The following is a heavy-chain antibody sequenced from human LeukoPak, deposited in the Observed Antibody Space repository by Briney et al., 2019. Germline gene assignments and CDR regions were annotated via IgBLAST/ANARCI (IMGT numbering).Heavy chain of an antibody. CDR2: IYPGDSDT. J-gene: IGHJ3*02. Sequence: GESLKISCKGSGYSFVSYWIGWVRQMPGKGLEWVGIIYPGDSDTIYSPSFQGQVTMSADKSISIAYLQWSDLKAPDTAMYYCARGAVELATTNAFDIWGQGTMVTVSS. V-gene: IGHV5-51*01. D-gene: IGHD5-24*01. CDR1: GYSFVSYW. CDR3: ARGAVELATTNAFDI.